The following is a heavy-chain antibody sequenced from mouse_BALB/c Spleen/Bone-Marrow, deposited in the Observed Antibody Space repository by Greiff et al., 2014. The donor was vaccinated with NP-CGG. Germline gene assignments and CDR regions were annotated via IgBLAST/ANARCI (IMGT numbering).Heavy chain of an antibody. Sequence: EVQGVESGPELVKPGASVKISCKASGYSFTGYTMNWVKQSHGKNLEWIGLINPYNGGTSYNQKFKGRAALTVDKSSSTAYMELLSLTSEDSAVYYCARSGLYYGNYLYAMDFWGQGTSVTVSS. CDR2: INPYNGGT. J-gene: IGHJ4*01. CDR3: ARSGLYYGNYLYAMDF. V-gene: IGHV1-18*01. CDR1: GYSFTGYT. D-gene: IGHD2-1*01.